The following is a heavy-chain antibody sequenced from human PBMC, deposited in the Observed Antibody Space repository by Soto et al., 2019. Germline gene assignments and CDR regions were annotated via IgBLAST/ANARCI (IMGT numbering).Heavy chain of an antibody. Sequence: GASVKVSCKASGYTFTSYGISWVRQAPGQGLEWMGWISAYNGNTNYAQKLQGRVTMTTDTSTSTAYMELRSLRSDDTAVYYCARARVPVNDFWSGYYSPPYYFDYWGQGTLVTVSS. CDR2: ISAYNGNT. CDR3: ARARVPVNDFWSGYYSPPYYFDY. CDR1: GYTFTSYG. J-gene: IGHJ4*02. D-gene: IGHD3-3*01. V-gene: IGHV1-18*01.